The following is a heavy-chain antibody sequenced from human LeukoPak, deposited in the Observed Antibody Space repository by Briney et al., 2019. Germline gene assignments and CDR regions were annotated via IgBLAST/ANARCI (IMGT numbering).Heavy chain of an antibody. D-gene: IGHD2-2*01. Sequence: GASVKVSCKASGYTFTSYDINWVRQATGQGLEWMGWTNPNSGNTGYAQKFQGRVTMTRNTSISTAYMELSSLRSEDTAVYYCARAPAIVVVPAAMGYYGMDVWGQGTTVTVSS. J-gene: IGHJ6*02. V-gene: IGHV1-8*01. CDR2: TNPNSGNT. CDR3: ARAPAIVVVPAAMGYYGMDV. CDR1: GYTFTSYD.